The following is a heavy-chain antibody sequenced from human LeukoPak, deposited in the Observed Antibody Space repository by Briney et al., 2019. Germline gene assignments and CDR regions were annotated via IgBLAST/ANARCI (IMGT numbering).Heavy chain of an antibody. CDR3: AGLVAATLNWFDP. D-gene: IGHD1-26*01. Sequence: SGTLSLTCAVYGGSFSGYNWSWIRQPPGKGLEWIGEINHSGSTNYNPSLKSRVTISVDTSKNQFSLKLSSVTAADTAVYYCAGLVAATLNWFDPWGQGTLVTVSS. V-gene: IGHV4-34*01. J-gene: IGHJ5*02. CDR1: GGSFSGYN. CDR2: INHSGST.